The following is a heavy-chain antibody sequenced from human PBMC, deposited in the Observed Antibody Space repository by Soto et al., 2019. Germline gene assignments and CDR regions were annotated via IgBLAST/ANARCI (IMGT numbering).Heavy chain of an antibody. V-gene: IGHV3-7*03. Sequence: SLRLSCVASGFTLSNYWMTWVRQAPGKGLEWEANINQAGGEKYYVDSVRGRFTVSRDNAKNSLSLQMNSLRAEDTAVYYCATYCSSTSCRSYWGLGTLVTVSS. CDR3: ATYCSSTSCRSY. J-gene: IGHJ4*02. CDR1: GFTLSNYW. CDR2: INQAGGEK. D-gene: IGHD2-2*01.